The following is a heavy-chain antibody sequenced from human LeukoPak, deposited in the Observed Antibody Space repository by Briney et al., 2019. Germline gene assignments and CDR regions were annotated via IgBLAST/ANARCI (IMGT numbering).Heavy chain of an antibody. J-gene: IGHJ4*02. CDR2: ISYDGSDK. CDR3: AKDITRYGGNAVDY. D-gene: IGHD4-23*01. CDR1: VFTFSYYG. V-gene: IGHV3-30*18. Sequence: PGGPLRLSCAASVFTFSYYGIHWVRQAPGKGLASAGVISYDGSDKYYADSVKGRFTISRGNSKNTLYLQMNSLRAEDTAVYYCAKDITRYGGNAVDYWGQGTLVTVSS.